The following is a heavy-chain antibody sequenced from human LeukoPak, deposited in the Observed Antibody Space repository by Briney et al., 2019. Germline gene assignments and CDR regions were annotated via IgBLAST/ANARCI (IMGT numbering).Heavy chain of an antibody. V-gene: IGHV3-23*01. D-gene: IGHD3-22*01. CDR1: GFTFSSYA. Sequence: GGSLRLSCAASGFTFSSYAMSWVRQAPGKGLEWVSAISGSGGTTYYADSVKGRFTISRDNSKNTLYLQMDSLRTEDTAVYYCAKSGDSSGYYFYYFDNWGQGTLVTVSS. CDR2: ISGSGGTT. CDR3: AKSGDSSGYYFYYFDN. J-gene: IGHJ4*02.